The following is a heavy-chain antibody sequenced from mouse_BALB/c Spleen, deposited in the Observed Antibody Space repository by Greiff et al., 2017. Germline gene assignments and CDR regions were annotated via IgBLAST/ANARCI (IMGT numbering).Heavy chain of an antibody. CDR3: ARGGYYRYDAFDY. J-gene: IGHJ2*01. CDR1: GYTFTSYW. Sequence: QVQLQQSGAELAKPGASVKMSCKASGYTFTSYWMHWVKQRPGQGLEWIGYINPSTGYTEYNQKFKDKATLTADKSSSTAYMQLSSLTSEDSAVYYCARGGYYRYDAFDYWGQGTTLTVSS. V-gene: IGHV1-7*01. D-gene: IGHD2-14*01. CDR2: INPSTGYT.